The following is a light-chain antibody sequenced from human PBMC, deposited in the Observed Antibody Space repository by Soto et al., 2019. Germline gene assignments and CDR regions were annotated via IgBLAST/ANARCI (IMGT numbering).Light chain of an antibody. CDR1: SGDIASSY. Sequence: NFMLTQPHSVSESPGKTVTISCTRSSGDIASSYVQWYQQRPGSAPTTVVFEDNKRPSGVPGRFSGSIDSSSNSASLTISGLTTDDEATYYCQSYGGDNGVFGGGTKLTVL. CDR2: EDN. V-gene: IGLV6-57*04. J-gene: IGLJ3*02. CDR3: QSYGGDNGV.